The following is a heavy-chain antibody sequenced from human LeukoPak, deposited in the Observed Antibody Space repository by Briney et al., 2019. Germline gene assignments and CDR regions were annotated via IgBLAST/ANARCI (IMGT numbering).Heavy chain of an antibody. J-gene: IGHJ6*03. D-gene: IGHD6-19*01. Sequence: SETLSLTCAVSGYSISSGYYWGWIRQPPGKGLEWIGNIYHSGSTNYNPSLKSRVTISVDTSKNQFSLKLSSVTAADTAVYYCARGKFQWLAYYYYYYMDVWGKGTTVTVSS. CDR3: ARGKFQWLAYYYYYYMDV. V-gene: IGHV4-38-2*01. CDR1: GYSISSGYY. CDR2: IYHSGST.